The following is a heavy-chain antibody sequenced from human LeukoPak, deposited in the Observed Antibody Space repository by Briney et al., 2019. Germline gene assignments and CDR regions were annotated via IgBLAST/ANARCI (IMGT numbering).Heavy chain of an antibody. J-gene: IGHJ5*02. V-gene: IGHV3-23*01. CDR3: AKDGDSSGYYYVTNNFFDP. D-gene: IGHD3-22*01. Sequence: GGSLRLSCVASGFTFSSSAMRWVRQAPGKGLEWVSAISGGGETTYYADSVKGRFTISRDNSKNTLYLQMNSLRAEDTAVYYCAKDGDSSGYYYVTNNFFDPWGQGTLVTVSS. CDR1: GFTFSSSA. CDR2: ISGGGETT.